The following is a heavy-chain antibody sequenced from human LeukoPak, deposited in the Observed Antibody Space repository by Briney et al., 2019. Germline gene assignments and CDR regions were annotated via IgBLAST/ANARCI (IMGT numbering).Heavy chain of an antibody. J-gene: IGHJ3*02. CDR2: INPSGGST. Sequence: ASVKVSCKASGYTFTGYYMHWVRQAPGQGLEWMGIINPSGGSTSYAQKFQGRVTMTRDTSTSTVYMELSSLRSEDTAVYYCARDNAYYDSSGYYYGGAFDIWGQGTMVTVSS. D-gene: IGHD3-22*01. CDR1: GYTFTGYY. CDR3: ARDNAYYDSSGYYYGGAFDI. V-gene: IGHV1-46*01.